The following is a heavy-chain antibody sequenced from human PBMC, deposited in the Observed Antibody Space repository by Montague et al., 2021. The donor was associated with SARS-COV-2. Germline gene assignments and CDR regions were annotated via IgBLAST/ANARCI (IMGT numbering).Heavy chain of an antibody. D-gene: IGHD2-2*01. Sequence: SLRLSCAASGFTFSSYGMHWVRQAPGKGLEWVAVISYDGSNKYYADSVKGRFTISRDNSKNTLYLQMNSLRAEDTAVYYCAGQLLFYYYGMDVWGQGTRSPSP. J-gene: IGHJ6*02. CDR2: ISYDGSNK. CDR1: GFTFSSYG. V-gene: IGHV3-30*03. CDR3: AGQLLFYYYGMDV.